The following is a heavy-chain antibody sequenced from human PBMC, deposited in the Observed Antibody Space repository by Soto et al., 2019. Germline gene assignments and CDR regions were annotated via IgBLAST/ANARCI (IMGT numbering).Heavy chain of an antibody. D-gene: IGHD3-10*01. J-gene: IGHJ6*02. CDR2: IIPIFGTA. V-gene: IGHV1-69*13. CDR3: ARDFGPDTGIIPCPPPSHYYGLYV. Sequence: AVKVSCKASGGTFSSYAISWVRQAPGQGLEWMGGIIPIFGTANYAQKFQGRVTITADESTSTAYMELSSLRSEDTAVYYCARDFGPDTGIIPCPPPSHYYGLYVWR. CDR1: GGTFSSYA.